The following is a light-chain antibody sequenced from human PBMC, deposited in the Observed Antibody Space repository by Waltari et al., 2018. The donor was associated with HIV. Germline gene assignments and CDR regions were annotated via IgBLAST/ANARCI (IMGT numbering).Light chain of an antibody. CDR1: ALPKKY. V-gene: IGLV3-10*01. J-gene: IGLJ3*02. Sequence: SYELTQPPSVSVSPGQPAKITCSGDALPKKYAYWYQQTSGQAPVLVIYEDSKRPSGIPERCSGSSSGTMATLTLSEVQVDDEADYYCYSTDNSLNGVFGGGTKLTVL. CDR2: EDS. CDR3: YSTDNSLNGV.